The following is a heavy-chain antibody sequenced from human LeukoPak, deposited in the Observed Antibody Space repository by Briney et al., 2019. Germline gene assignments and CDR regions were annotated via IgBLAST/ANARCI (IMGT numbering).Heavy chain of an antibody. CDR2: IYHSGST. J-gene: IGHJ4*02. Sequence: PSETLSLTCAVSGGSISSSNWWSWVRQPPGKGLEWIGEIYHSGSTNYNPSLKSRVTISVDTSKNQFSLKLSSVTAADTAVCYCATFGGYSYGYRLFDYWGQGTLVTVSS. V-gene: IGHV4-4*02. CDR3: ATFGGYSYGYRLFDY. CDR1: GGSISSSNW. D-gene: IGHD5-18*01.